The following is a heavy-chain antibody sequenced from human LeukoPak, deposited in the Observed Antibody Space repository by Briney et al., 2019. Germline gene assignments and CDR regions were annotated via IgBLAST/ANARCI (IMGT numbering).Heavy chain of an antibody. V-gene: IGHV3-23*01. Sequence: GGSLRLSCAASGFTFSSYAMSWVRQAPGKGLEWVSAISGSGGSTYYADSVKGRFTISRDNSKNTPYLQMNSLRAEDTAVYYCAKVREYYYDSSGVFDYWGQGTLVTVSS. J-gene: IGHJ4*02. CDR2: ISGSGGST. D-gene: IGHD3-22*01. CDR3: AKVREYYYDSSGVFDY. CDR1: GFTFSSYA.